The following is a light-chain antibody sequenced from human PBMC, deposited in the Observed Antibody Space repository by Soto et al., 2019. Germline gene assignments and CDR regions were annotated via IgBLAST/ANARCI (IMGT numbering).Light chain of an antibody. J-gene: IGKJ2*01. CDR1: QNLGSGY. V-gene: IGKV3-20*01. Sequence: EIVLTQSPGTLSLSPGERATLSCRASQNLGSGYLAWYQQKPGQAPRILIYAASSRATGIPDRFSGSGSGTDFTLSISSLQSEDFAVYNCQQYNKWPRTFGQGTKVEIK. CDR2: AAS. CDR3: QQYNKWPRT.